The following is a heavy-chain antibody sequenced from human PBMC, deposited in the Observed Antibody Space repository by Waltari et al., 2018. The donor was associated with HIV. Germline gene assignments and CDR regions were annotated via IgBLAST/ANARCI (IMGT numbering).Heavy chain of an antibody. CDR1: GYTFTGYY. V-gene: IGHV1-2*02. CDR3: ARDCITGTICLDP. J-gene: IGHJ5*02. D-gene: IGHD1-7*01. Sequence: QVQLVQSGAEVKKPGDSVKVSCTASGYTFTGYYMHCVRPAPGQGLEWMGWINPNSGGTNYAQKFQGRVTMTRDTSISTAYMELSRLRSDDTAVYYCARDCITGTICLDPWGQGTLVTVSS. CDR2: INPNSGGT.